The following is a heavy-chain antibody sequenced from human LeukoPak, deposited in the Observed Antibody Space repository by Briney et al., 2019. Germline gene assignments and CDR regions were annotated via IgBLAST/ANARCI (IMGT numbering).Heavy chain of an antibody. CDR2: ISSDGGSR. Sequence: GGSLRLSCSASGFTFSSYAMHWVRQAPGKGLGYVAAISSDGGSRYYADSVKGRFTLSRDNSKNTLYVQMSSLRAEDTAVYYCVKAGDYVGNSGYFPHWGQRTLVTVSS. CDR3: VKAGDYVGNSGYFPH. J-gene: IGHJ1*01. D-gene: IGHD4-23*01. CDR1: GFTFSSYA. V-gene: IGHV3-64*05.